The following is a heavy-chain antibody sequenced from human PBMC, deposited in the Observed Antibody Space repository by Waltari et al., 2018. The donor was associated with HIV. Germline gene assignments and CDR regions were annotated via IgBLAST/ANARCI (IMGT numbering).Heavy chain of an antibody. CDR2: LSHDGKNH. J-gene: IGHJ6*02. D-gene: IGHD6-6*01. Sequence: VQLVASGGGVVQPGKSLSLSCVASGFTFTNYAMYWVRQAPGKGPVLVSVLSHDGKNHFHADSVKGLFTISRDNSKNTVYLQMDSLRFEDTGVYYCARDGAWDTDGVIEYHVLDVWGQGITVTVSS. CDR1: GFTFTNYA. CDR3: ARDGAWDTDGVIEYHVLDV. V-gene: IGHV3-30*01.